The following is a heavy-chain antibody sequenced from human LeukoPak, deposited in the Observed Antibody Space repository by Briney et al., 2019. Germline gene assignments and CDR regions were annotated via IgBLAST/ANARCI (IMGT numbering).Heavy chain of an antibody. J-gene: IGHJ4*02. CDR3: ARSYCSSTSCYTGDFDY. CDR1: GYTFTSYY. CDR2: INPSGGST. V-gene: IGHV1-46*01. Sequence: ASVKVSCKASGYTFTSYYMHWVRQAPGQGLEWMGIINPSGGSTSYAQKFQGRVTKTRDTSTSTVYMELSSLRSEDTAVYYCARSYCSSTSCYTGDFDYWGQGTLVTVSS. D-gene: IGHD2-2*02.